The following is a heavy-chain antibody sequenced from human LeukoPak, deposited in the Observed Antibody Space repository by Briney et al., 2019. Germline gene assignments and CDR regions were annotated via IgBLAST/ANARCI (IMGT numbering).Heavy chain of an antibody. CDR2: IRHDGSDK. J-gene: IGHJ4*02. V-gene: IGHV3-30*02. D-gene: IGHD2-2*01. Sequence: GGSLRLSCAASGFTFSKYGMHWVRQAPGKGLEWVAFIRHDGSDKYYIDSVKGRFTISRDNSKNTLYLQMNSLRAEDTAVYYCARDAAKRGYCSSTSCRFFDYWGQGTLVTVSS. CDR3: ARDAAKRGYCSSTSCRFFDY. CDR1: GFTFSKYG.